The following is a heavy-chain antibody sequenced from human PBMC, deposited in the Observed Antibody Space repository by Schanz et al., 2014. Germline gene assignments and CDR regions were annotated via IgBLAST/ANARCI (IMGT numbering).Heavy chain of an antibody. CDR2: IWYDENNK. V-gene: IGHV3-33*01. Sequence: VQLVESGGGVVQPGTSLILSCSVSGFSLNTYGIHWFRQPAGKGLEWVAVIWYDENNKYYADSVKGRFTMSRDNSKNTLYLQMNSLRAEDTAVYYCARDSRPNYDFLTAYYSIDYWGQGTLVTVSS. CDR3: ARDSRPNYDFLTAYYSIDY. D-gene: IGHD3-9*01. CDR1: GFSLNTYG. J-gene: IGHJ4*02.